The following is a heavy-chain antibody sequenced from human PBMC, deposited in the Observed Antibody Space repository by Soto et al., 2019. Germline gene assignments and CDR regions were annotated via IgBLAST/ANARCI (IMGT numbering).Heavy chain of an antibody. D-gene: IGHD4-17*01. CDR1: GGSISSGDYY. CDR2: IYYSGTT. CDR3: ARDKKGDDGDDDGLDV. Sequence: QVQLQESGPGLVKPSQTLSLACTVSGGSISSGDYYWSWIRQHPGKGLEWIGYIYYSGTTNYNPSLRSRVTISVDTSKNQYSLELSSVTVADTAVYYCARDKKGDDGDDDGLDVWGKGTMVTVSS. V-gene: IGHV4-31*03. J-gene: IGHJ6*04.